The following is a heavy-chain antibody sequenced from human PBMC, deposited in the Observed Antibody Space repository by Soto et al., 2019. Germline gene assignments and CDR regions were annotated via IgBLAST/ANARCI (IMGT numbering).Heavy chain of an antibody. J-gene: IGHJ4*02. CDR3: ARVNVAVVAATREYYFDY. D-gene: IGHD2-15*01. V-gene: IGHV1-2*02. Sequence: GASVKVSCKASGYTFTGYYMPWVRQAPGQGLEWMGWINPNSGGTNYAQKFQGRVTMTRDTSISTAYMELSRLRSDDTAVYYCARVNVAVVAATREYYFDYWGQGTLVTVSS. CDR1: GYTFTGYY. CDR2: INPNSGGT.